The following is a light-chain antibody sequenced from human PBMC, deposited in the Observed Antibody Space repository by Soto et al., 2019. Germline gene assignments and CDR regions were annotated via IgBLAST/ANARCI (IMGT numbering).Light chain of an antibody. CDR1: QSVNSDY. J-gene: IGKJ5*01. V-gene: IGKV3-20*01. CDR2: GAS. CDR3: LHYGGSPLT. Sequence: EIVLTQSPGTLSLSPGERATLSCRASQSVNSDYLAWFQQKPGQAPRLLIYGASTRTTGIPDRFSGSGSGTDFTLTIGRLEPGDFAVYYCLHYGGSPLTFGQGTDWRL.